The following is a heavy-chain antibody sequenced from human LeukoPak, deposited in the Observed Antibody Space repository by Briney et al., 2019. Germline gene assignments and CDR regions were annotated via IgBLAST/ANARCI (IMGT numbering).Heavy chain of an antibody. CDR3: ARSRTSNRYFDL. D-gene: IGHD2-8*01. CDR1: GFPFSSYS. CDR2: INSGSTTI. V-gene: IGHV3-48*01. J-gene: IGHJ2*01. Sequence: PGGSLRLSCAASGFPFSSYSMNWVRQAPGKGLEWVSYINSGSTTIYSADSVKGRFTISRDNAKSSLFLQMNGLRAEDTAVYYCARSRTSNRYFDLWGRGTLVTVSS.